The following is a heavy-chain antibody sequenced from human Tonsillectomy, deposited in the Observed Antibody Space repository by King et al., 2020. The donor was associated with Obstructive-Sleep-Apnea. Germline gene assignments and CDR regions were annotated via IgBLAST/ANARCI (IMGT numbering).Heavy chain of an antibody. Sequence: VQLVQSVAEVKKPGASVKVSCKASGYTFTSYDINWVRQAAGQGLEWMGWVNPNSGNTGIAQTFQGRVTMTRDTSISTAYMELSSLRSEDTAIYYCARGTTIDYWGQGTLVTVSS. D-gene: IGHD1/OR15-1a*01. CDR2: VNPNSGNT. V-gene: IGHV1-8*01. CDR3: ARGTTIDY. J-gene: IGHJ4*02. CDR1: GYTFTSYD.